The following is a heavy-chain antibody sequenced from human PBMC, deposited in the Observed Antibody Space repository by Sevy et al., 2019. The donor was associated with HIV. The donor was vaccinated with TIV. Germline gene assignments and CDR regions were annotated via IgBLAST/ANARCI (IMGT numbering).Heavy chain of an antibody. CDR3: ARSGNYDILTGYYEIFDY. Sequence: GGSLRLSCAASGFTFSDYYMSWIRQAPGKGLEWVSYISSSGSTIYYADSVKGRFTISRDNAKNSLYLQMNSLRAEDTAVYYCARSGNYDILTGYYEIFDYWGQGPLVTVSS. D-gene: IGHD3-9*01. CDR1: GFTFSDYY. V-gene: IGHV3-11*01. J-gene: IGHJ4*02. CDR2: ISSSGSTI.